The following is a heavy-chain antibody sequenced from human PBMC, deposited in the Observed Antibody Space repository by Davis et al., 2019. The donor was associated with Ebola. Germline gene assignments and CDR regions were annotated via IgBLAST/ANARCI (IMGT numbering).Heavy chain of an antibody. Sequence: AASVKVSCKASGGTFSRYTISWVRQASGQGLEWMGWISASNGNTDYAQKLQGRVTMTTDTSTSTAYMELRSLRSDDTAVYYCALRLRYYYGMDVWGQGTTVTVSS. V-gene: IGHV1-18*01. CDR3: ALRLRYYYGMDV. CDR2: ISASNGNT. J-gene: IGHJ6*02. D-gene: IGHD4-17*01. CDR1: GGTFSRYT.